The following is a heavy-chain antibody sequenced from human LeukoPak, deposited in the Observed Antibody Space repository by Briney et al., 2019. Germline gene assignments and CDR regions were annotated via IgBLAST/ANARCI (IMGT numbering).Heavy chain of an antibody. CDR3: AKGTYGSGSYFFDY. D-gene: IGHD3-10*01. CDR2: ISGSGGST. CDR1: GFTFSSSV. J-gene: IGHJ4*02. Sequence: GGSLRLSCAASGFTFSSSVMTWVRQAPGKGLGWVSGISGSGGSTYCADSVKGRVTISRDNSKNTLYLQMNTLRAEDTAIYYCAKGTYGSGSYFFDYWGQGTLVTVSS. V-gene: IGHV3-23*01.